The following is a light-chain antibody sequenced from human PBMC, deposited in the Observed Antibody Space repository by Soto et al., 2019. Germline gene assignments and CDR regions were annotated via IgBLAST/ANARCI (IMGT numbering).Light chain of an antibody. Sequence: EIVLTPSPGILSLSPGERASLSCGASQSISSSFLAWYQQKPGQAPRLLIYGASSRATGIPDRFSGSGSGTDFTLTISSLEPEDFAVYYCQQRSNWPITFGQGTRLEIK. J-gene: IGKJ5*01. CDR3: QQRSNWPIT. V-gene: IGKV3D-20*02. CDR2: GAS. CDR1: QSISSSF.